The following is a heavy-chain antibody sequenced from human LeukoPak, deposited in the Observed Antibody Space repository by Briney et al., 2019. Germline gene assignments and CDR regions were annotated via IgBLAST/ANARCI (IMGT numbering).Heavy chain of an antibody. V-gene: IGHV3-33*08. CDR3: ARMSCGGDCYSVSWFDY. D-gene: IGHD2-21*01. CDR1: GFTFSSYG. CDR2: IWYGGSNK. Sequence: GGSLRLSCAASGFTFSSYGMHWVRQAPGKGLEWVAVIWYGGSNKYYADSVKGRFTISRDNSKNTLYLQMNSLRAEDTAVYYCARMSCGGDCYSVSWFDYWGQGTLVTVSS. J-gene: IGHJ4*02.